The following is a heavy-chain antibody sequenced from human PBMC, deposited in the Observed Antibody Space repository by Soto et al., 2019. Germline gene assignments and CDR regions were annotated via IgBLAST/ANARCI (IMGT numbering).Heavy chain of an antibody. CDR2: IIPIFGTA. J-gene: IGHJ6*02. Sequence: QVQLVQSGAEVKKPGSSVKVSCKASGGTFSSYAISWVRQAPGQGLEWMGGIIPIFGTANYAQKFQGRVTITADESTSTAYMELSSLRSEDTAMYYCARDHSVRGVNIYYYYGMDVWGQGTTVTVSS. V-gene: IGHV1-69*01. CDR3: ARDHSVRGVNIYYYYGMDV. CDR1: GGTFSSYA. D-gene: IGHD3-10*01.